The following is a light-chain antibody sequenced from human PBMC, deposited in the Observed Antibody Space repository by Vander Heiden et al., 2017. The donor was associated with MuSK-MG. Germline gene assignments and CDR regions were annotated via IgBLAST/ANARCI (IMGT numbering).Light chain of an antibody. CDR2: AAS. J-gene: IGKJ2*01. CDR1: RSIGDS. CDR3: HQSFNSPHT. V-gene: IGKV1-39*01. Sequence: DVQMTQSPSSLSASVGDRITITCRASRSIGDSLNWYQQKPGRAPQLLIYAASRLQSGVPPRFSGSGSGTDFTLTISRLQPEDFAVYFCHQSFNSPHTFGQGTKLDLK.